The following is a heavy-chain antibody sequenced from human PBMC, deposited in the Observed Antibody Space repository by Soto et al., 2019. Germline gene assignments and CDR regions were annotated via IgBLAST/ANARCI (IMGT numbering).Heavy chain of an antibody. J-gene: IGHJ4*02. Sequence: EVQLLESGGDSVQPGGSLRLSCAASGFTFGDCGMSWFRQAPGKGLEWVATIHYSGSYTHYPDSVKGRFTISRDNSRNILYLQLTSLRAEETAVYYCAIDPSPHFPDYWGQGTLVTVSS. V-gene: IGHV3-23*01. CDR3: AIDPSPHFPDY. CDR1: GFTFGDCG. CDR2: IHYSGSYT. D-gene: IGHD3-3*02.